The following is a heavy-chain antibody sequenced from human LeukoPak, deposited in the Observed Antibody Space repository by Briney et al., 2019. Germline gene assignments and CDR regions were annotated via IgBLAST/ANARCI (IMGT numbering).Heavy chain of an antibody. D-gene: IGHD2-2*02. Sequence: SETLSLTCTVSGGSISSGGYYWSWIRQPPGKGLEWIGSIYYSGSTYYNPSLKSRVTISVDTSKNQFSLKLSSVTAADTAVYYCARYLRYCSSTSCYIDYWGQGTLVTVSS. V-gene: IGHV4-39*01. J-gene: IGHJ4*02. CDR3: ARYLRYCSSTSCYIDY. CDR2: IYYSGST. CDR1: GGSISSGGYY.